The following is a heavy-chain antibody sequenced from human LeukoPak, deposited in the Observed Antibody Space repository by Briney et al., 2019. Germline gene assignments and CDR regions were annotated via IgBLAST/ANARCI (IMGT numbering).Heavy chain of an antibody. Sequence: SETLSLTCNVSGGSISTYYWSWIRQPPGKELEWIGYIYYSGSTNYNPSLKSRVTMSVDTSTNQFSLNLTSVTAADTADYYCARGYSSSSLYFEYWGQGTLVTVSS. CDR3: ARGYSSSSLYFEY. D-gene: IGHD6-6*01. J-gene: IGHJ4*02. CDR2: IYYSGST. CDR1: GGSISTYY. V-gene: IGHV4-59*01.